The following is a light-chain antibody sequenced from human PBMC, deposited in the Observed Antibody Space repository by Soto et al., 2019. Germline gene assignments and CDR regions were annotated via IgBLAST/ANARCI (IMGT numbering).Light chain of an antibody. CDR3: QQCNNWPYP. Sequence: EVVMTQSPATLSVSPGERATLSCRASQSIRSNLVWYQQKPRQAPRLLIYDPSTRATGIPARFNGSGSGTEFTLIIRSLQSEDFALYFCQQCNNWPYPFGDGTKLEI. V-gene: IGKV3-15*01. CDR2: DPS. CDR1: QSIRSN. J-gene: IGKJ2*01.